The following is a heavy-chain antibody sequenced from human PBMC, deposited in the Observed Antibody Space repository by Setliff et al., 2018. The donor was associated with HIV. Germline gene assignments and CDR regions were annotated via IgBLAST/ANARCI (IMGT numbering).Heavy chain of an antibody. CDR1: GFTFSSYE. CDR2: ISSSGGTI. CDR3: ATQTGFYNSHWYDY. J-gene: IGHJ4*02. Sequence: GGSLRLSCAASGFTFSSYEMNWVRQAPGKGLEWVSYISSSGGTIYYADSVKGRFTISRDNAKKSLYLQMNSLRADDTAVYYCATQTGFYNSHWYDYWGQGTMVTVSS. V-gene: IGHV3-48*03. D-gene: IGHD6-13*01.